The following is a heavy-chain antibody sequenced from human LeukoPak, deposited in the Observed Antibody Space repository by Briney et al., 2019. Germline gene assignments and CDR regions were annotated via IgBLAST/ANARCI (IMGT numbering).Heavy chain of an antibody. V-gene: IGHV3-23*01. D-gene: IGHD6-19*01. CDR1: GFTFDDYA. CDR3: AKGYSSGWYSPYYYYYGMDV. Sequence: GGSLRLSCAACGFTFDDYAMPWVRQAPGKGLEWVSAISGSGGSTYYADSVKGRFTISRDNSKNTLYLQMNSLRAEDTAVYYCAKGYSSGWYSPYYYYYGMDVWGQGTTVTVSS. CDR2: ISGSGGST. J-gene: IGHJ6*02.